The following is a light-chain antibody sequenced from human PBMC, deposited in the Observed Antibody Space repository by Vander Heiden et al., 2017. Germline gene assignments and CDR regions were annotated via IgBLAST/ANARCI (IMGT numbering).Light chain of an antibody. V-gene: IGKV3-20*01. Sequence: ELVLTQSTRTLSFSPGERATLSCRASQSVSSSYLAWYQQKPGQAPRLLIYGASSRATGIPDRFSGSGSGTDFTLTISRLEPEDFAVYYCQQYCSSPYTFGQGTKLEIK. CDR1: QSVSSSY. CDR3: QQYCSSPYT. CDR2: GAS. J-gene: IGKJ2*01.